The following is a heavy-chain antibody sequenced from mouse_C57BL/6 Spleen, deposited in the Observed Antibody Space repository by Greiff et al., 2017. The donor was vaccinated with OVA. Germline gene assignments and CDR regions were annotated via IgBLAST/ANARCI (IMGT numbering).Heavy chain of an antibody. J-gene: IGHJ4*01. V-gene: IGHV1-61*01. Sequence: QVQLQQPGAELVRPGSSVKLSCKASGYTFTSYWMDWVKQRPGQGLEWIGNIYPSDSETHYNQKFKDKATLTVDKSSSTAYMQLSSLTSEDSAVNYCARGGDYYAMDYWGQGTSVTVSS. CDR2: IYPSDSET. CDR1: GYTFTSYW. CDR3: ARGGDYYAMDY.